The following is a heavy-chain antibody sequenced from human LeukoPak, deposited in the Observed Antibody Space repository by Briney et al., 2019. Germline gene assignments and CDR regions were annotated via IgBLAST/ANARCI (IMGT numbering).Heavy chain of an antibody. CDR2: ISYDGSNK. CDR3: AKGYYDNDY. V-gene: IGHV3-30*18. Sequence: GGSLRLSCAASGFTFSSYGMHWVRQAPGKGLEWVAVISYDGSNKYYADSVKGRFTISRDNSKNTLYLQMNSLRAEDTAVYYCAKGYYDNDYWGQGTLVTVSS. D-gene: IGHD3-9*01. J-gene: IGHJ4*02. CDR1: GFTFSSYG.